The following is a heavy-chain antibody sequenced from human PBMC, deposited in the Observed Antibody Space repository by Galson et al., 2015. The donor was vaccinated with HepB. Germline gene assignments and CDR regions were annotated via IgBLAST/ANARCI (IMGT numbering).Heavy chain of an antibody. CDR2: IKSKTDGGTT. V-gene: IGHV3-15*01. CDR1: AFTFSNAW. D-gene: IGHD1-7*01. J-gene: IGHJ4*02. Sequence: SLRLSCAASAFTFSNAWMSWIRQAPGKGLEWVGLIKSKTDGGTTDYAAPVKGRFTISRDDSKKTVFLQMNSLKTEDTAVYYCTDLEGNWNYGWGQGTLVTVSS. CDR3: TDLEGNWNYG.